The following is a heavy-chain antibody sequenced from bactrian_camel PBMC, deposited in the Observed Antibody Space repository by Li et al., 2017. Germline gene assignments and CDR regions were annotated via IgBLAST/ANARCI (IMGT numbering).Heavy chain of an antibody. J-gene: IGHJ4*01. CDR1: GYIDRGSC. D-gene: IGHD3*01. Sequence: VQLVESGGASVQAGASLRLSCAASGYIDRGSCMGWFRQAPGKALEWVSTISKGGHNIYYTESVRGRFTISRDNAKNTLYLQLNSLKTEDTAVYYCAATGYGWAPKNFRGQGTQVTVS. V-gene: IGHV3S1*01. CDR3: AATGYGWAPKNF. CDR2: ISKGGHNI.